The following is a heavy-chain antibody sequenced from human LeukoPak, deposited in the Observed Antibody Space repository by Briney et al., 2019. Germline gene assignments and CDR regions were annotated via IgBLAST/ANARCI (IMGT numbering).Heavy chain of an antibody. Sequence: GRSLRLSCAASGFTFSSYAMHWVRQAPGKGLEWVAVISYDGSNKYYADSVKGRFTISRDNSKNTLYLQMNSLRAEGTAVYYCARDPYTVVVPAADYWGQGTLVTVSS. J-gene: IGHJ4*02. V-gene: IGHV3-30*04. CDR3: ARDPYTVVVPAADY. CDR2: ISYDGSNK. D-gene: IGHD2-2*01. CDR1: GFTFSSYA.